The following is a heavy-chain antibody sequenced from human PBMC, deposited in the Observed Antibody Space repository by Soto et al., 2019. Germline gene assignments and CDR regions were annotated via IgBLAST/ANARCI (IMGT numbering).Heavy chain of an antibody. V-gene: IGHV3-66*01. Sequence: EVQLVESGGGLVQPGGSLRLSCAASGFTVSSNYMSWVRQAPGKGLEWLSVIYSGGSTYYADSVKGRFTISRDNSKNTLYLQMNSLRAEDTAVYYCARGAGYCSGGSCYRGFVYWGQGTLVTVSS. D-gene: IGHD2-15*01. J-gene: IGHJ4*02. CDR2: IYSGGST. CDR3: ARGAGYCSGGSCYRGFVY. CDR1: GFTVSSNY.